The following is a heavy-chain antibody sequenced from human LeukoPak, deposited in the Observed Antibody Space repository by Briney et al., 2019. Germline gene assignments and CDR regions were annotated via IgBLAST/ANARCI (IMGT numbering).Heavy chain of an antibody. Sequence: ASVKVSCKASGYTFTGYYMHWVRQAPGQGLEWMGRINPNSGGTNYAQKFQGRVTMTTDTSTTTAYMELRSLRSDDTAVYYCARDRVTYSTSSGVDYWGQGTLVTVSS. CDR2: INPNSGGT. V-gene: IGHV1-2*06. CDR1: GYTFTGYY. D-gene: IGHD6-6*01. J-gene: IGHJ4*02. CDR3: ARDRVTYSTSSGVDY.